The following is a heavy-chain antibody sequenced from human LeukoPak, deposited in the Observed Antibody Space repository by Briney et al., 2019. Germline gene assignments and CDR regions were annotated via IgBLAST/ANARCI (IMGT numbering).Heavy chain of an antibody. V-gene: IGHV3-23*01. CDR2: ISVSGGYT. D-gene: IGHD4-17*01. J-gene: IGHJ4*02. CDR1: GFTFSSYA. Sequence: PGGSLRLSCAASGFTFSSYAMTWVRQAPGKGLEWVSGISVSGGYTYYADSVKGRFTISRDTSKNTLYLQMNSLRAEDTAVYYCARDTYGDGFDYWGQGTLVTVSS. CDR3: ARDTYGDGFDY.